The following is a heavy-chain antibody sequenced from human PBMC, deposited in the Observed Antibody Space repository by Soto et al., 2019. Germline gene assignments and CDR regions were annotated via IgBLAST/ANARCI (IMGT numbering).Heavy chain of an antibody. J-gene: IGHJ2*01. D-gene: IGHD1-7*01. CDR3: AKMDGNYPYWFFDV. V-gene: IGHV3-23*01. Sequence: EVHLLESGGGLVQPGGSLILSCTASGFTFSNYGMSWVRQAPGRGLEWVSTIRGRGTNTYFADSVKGRFTISRDNSRNTLWLQVNSLRADDTAVYYCAKMDGNYPYWFFDVWGRGTLVAVSS. CDR2: IRGRGTNT. CDR1: GFTFSNYG.